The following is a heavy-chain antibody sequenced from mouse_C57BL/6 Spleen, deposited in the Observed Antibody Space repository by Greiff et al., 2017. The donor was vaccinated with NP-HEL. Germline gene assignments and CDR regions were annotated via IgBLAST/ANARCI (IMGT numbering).Heavy chain of an antibody. J-gene: IGHJ2*01. CDR1: GYTFTDYE. V-gene: IGHV1-15*01. Sequence: VQLRQSGAELVRPGASVTLSCKASGYTFTDYEMHWVKQTPVHGLEWIGAIDPETGGTAYNQKFKGKGILTADKSSSTAYMELRSLTSEDSAGYYRKREGNWSDYWGQGTTLTVSS. D-gene: IGHD4-1*01. CDR2: IDPETGGT. CDR3: KREGNWSDY.